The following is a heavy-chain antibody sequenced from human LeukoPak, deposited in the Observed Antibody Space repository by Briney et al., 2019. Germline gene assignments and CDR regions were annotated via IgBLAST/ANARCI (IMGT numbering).Heavy chain of an antibody. Sequence: PGGSLRLSCAASVFTFDDYAMHWVRQSPGKGLEWGSGMSCNSGRIGYADSVKGRFTISRDNATNSLYLQLNSLRAEATALYYCAKDMGCGSGSYSFDYWGQGTLVTVSS. CDR3: AKDMGCGSGSYSFDY. V-gene: IGHV3-9*01. CDR1: VFTFDDYA. J-gene: IGHJ4*02. CDR2: MSCNSGRI. D-gene: IGHD3-10*01.